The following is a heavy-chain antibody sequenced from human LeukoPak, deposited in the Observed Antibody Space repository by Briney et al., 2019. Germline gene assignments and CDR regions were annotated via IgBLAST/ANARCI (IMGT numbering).Heavy chain of an antibody. V-gene: IGHV4-31*03. CDR2: IYYSGST. CDR3: ARDHPGYSSGYYNGMDV. J-gene: IGHJ6*02. D-gene: IGHD3-22*01. CDR1: GGSISSGGYY. Sequence: KASETLSLTCTVSGGSISSGGYYWSWIRQHPGKGLEWIGYIYYSGSTYYNPSLKSRVTISVDTSKNQFSLKLSSVTAADTAVYYCARDHPGYSSGYYNGMDVWGQGTTVTVSS.